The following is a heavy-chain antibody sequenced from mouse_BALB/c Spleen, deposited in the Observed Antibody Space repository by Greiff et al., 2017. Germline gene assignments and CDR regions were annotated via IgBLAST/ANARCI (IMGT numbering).Heavy chain of an antibody. D-gene: IGHD1-2*01. J-gene: IGHJ3*01. V-gene: IGHV3-8*02. CDR2: ISYSGST. CDR1: GDSITSGY. CDR3: AREGVNSLLRLQFAY. Sequence: EVKLEESGPSLVKPSQTLSLTCSVTGDSITSGYWNWIRKFPGNKLEYMGYISYSGSTYYNPSLKSRISITRDTSKNQYYLQLNSVTTEDTATYYCAREGVNSLLRLQFAYWGQGTLVTVSA.